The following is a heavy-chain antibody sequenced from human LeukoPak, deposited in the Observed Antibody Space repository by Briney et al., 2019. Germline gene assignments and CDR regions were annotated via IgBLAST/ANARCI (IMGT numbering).Heavy chain of an antibody. CDR1: GFTFSDNY. CDR3: VRGGAAGTNYYYYYYMDV. CDR2: ISGNGGVI. Sequence: GGSLRLSCAASGFTFSDNYMTWVRQAPGKGLEWLSYISGNGGVIQYADSVKGRFTISRDNAKNLLYLQMDSLRAEDTAVYYCVRGGAAGTNYYYYYYMDVWGKGTTVTVSS. D-gene: IGHD2-15*01. J-gene: IGHJ6*03. V-gene: IGHV3-11*04.